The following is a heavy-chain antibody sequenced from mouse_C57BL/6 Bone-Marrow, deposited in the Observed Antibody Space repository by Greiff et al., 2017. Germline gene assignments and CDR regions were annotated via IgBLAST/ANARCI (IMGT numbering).Heavy chain of an antibody. CDR3: ARSGLGYFDY. CDR2: IYPGDGDT. D-gene: IGHD4-1*01. CDR1: GYAFSSSW. V-gene: IGHV1-82*01. J-gene: IGHJ2*01. Sequence: QVQLQQSGPELVKPGASVKISCKASGYAFSSSWMNWVKQRPGKGLEWIGRIYPGDGDTNYNGKFKGKATLTADKSSSTAYMQLSSLTSEDSAVYFCARSGLGYFDYWGKGTTLTVSS.